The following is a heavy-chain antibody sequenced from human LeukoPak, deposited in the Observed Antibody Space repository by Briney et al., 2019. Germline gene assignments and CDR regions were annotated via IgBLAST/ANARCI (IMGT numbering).Heavy chain of an antibody. CDR3: ARVGDYALKD. CDR2: FYNSGST. Sequence: SETLSLACSVSGGSISNYYWSWIRQPAGKGLEWIGRFYNSGSTNCNPSLKSRVTMSVDTSKNQFSLKLSFVTAADTAVYYCARVGDYALKDWGQGTLVTVSS. D-gene: IGHD3-16*01. V-gene: IGHV4-4*07. CDR1: GGSISNYY. J-gene: IGHJ4*02.